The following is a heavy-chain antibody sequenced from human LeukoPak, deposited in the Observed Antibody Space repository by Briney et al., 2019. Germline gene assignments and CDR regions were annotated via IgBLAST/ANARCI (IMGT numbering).Heavy chain of an antibody. CDR2: TYYTSKWFY. Sequence: SQTLSLTCAISGDSVSSNNAAWSWIRQSPSGGLEWLGRTYYTSKWFYDYAVSLRGRITINPDTSKNQFSLHLNSVTPEDTAVYFCARDNFEDHCDFHYWGQGTLVTVSS. J-gene: IGHJ4*02. CDR1: GDSVSSNNAA. V-gene: IGHV6-1*01. D-gene: IGHD2-21*01. CDR3: ARDNFEDHCDFHY.